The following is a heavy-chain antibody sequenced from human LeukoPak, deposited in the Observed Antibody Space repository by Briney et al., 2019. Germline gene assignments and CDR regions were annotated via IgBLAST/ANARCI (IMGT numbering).Heavy chain of an antibody. D-gene: IGHD3-10*01. CDR3: ARGGITMVRGVLEYFQH. V-gene: IGHV4-34*01. CDR2: INHSGST. CDR1: GGSFSGYY. Sequence: SETLSLTCAVYGGSFSGYYWSWIRQPPGKGLEWIGEINHSGSTNYNPSLKSRVTISVDTSKNQFPLKLSSVTAAGTAVYYCARGGITMVRGVLEYFQHWGQGTLVTVSS. J-gene: IGHJ1*01.